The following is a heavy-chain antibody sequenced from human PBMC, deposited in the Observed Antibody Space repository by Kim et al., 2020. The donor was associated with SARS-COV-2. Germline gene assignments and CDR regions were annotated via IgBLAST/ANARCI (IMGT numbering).Heavy chain of an antibody. J-gene: IGHJ3*02. CDR3: AKDGYSSSSGAFDI. CDR2: ISWNSGNI. V-gene: IGHV3-9*01. D-gene: IGHD6-13*01. Sequence: GGSLRLSCAASGFTFDDYAMHWVRQAPGKGLEWVSGISWNSGNIGYADSVKGRFTISRDNAKNSLYLQMNSLRAEDTALYFCAKDGYSSSSGAFDIWGRGTMVTVSS. CDR1: GFTFDDYA.